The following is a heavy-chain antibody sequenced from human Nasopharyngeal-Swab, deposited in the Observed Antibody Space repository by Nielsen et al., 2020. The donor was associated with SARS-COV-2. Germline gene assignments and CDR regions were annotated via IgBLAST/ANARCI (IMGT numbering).Heavy chain of an antibody. CDR3: ARGATIFGVVLGDSYGMDV. J-gene: IGHJ6*02. CDR2: TRNKANSYTT. Sequence: GESLKISCAASGFTFSDHYMDWVRQARGKGLEWVGRTRNKANSYTTEYAASVKGRFTISRDDSENSVYLQMNSLKTEDTAVYYCARGATIFGVVLGDSYGMDVWGQGTTVTVSS. V-gene: IGHV3-72*01. CDR1: GFTFSDHY. D-gene: IGHD3-3*01.